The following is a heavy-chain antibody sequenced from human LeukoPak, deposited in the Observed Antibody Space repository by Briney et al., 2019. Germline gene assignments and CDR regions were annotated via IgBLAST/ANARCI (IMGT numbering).Heavy chain of an antibody. CDR1: GFTFSSHA. CDR2: VSGSGDNR. J-gene: IGHJ4*02. V-gene: IGHV3-21*01. D-gene: IGHD3-22*01. Sequence: GGSLRLSCAASGFTFSSHAMSWVRQAPGKGLEWVSSVSGSGDNRNYADSVKGRFTISRDNAKNSLYLQMNSLRAEDTAVYYCARVQRTYYYDSSGYYSQDYYFDYWGQGALVTVSS. CDR3: ARVQRTYYYDSSGYYSQDYYFDY.